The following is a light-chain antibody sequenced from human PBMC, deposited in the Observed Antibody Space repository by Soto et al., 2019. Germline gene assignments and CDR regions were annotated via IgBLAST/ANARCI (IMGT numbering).Light chain of an antibody. CDR1: QSISSW. Sequence: DIQMTQSPSTLSASVGDRVTITCRASQSISSWLAWYQQKPGKAPKLLIYKASSLESGVPSRFSGSGSGTEFTLTISSLQADDFAAYYSQRYKNARCSFGQGTKLEIK. CDR2: KAS. V-gene: IGKV1-5*03. J-gene: IGKJ2*04. CDR3: QRYKNARCS.